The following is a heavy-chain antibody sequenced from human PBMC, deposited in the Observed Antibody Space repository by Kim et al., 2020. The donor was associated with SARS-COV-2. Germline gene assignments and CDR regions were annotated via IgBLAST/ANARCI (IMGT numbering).Heavy chain of an antibody. CDR3: AGGSGSRDWFDP. CDR2: ISSSGTTI. Sequence: GGSLRLSCPASGFTFSSYEMNWVRQVPGKGLEWVSYISSSGTTIYYADSVKGRFTTSRDNAKNSLFLQMNSLRAEDTAVYYCAGGSGSRDWFDPWGQGTLVTVSS. V-gene: IGHV3-48*03. J-gene: IGHJ5*02. CDR1: GFTFSSYE. D-gene: IGHD3-10*01.